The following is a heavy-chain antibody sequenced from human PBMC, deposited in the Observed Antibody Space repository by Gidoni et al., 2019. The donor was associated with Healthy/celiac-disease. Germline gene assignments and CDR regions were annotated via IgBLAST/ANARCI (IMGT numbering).Heavy chain of an antibody. CDR3: AKDSGYYPLSSENYFDY. Sequence: EVQLLESGGGLVQPGGSLRLSCAASGFTFSSYAMSWVRQAPGKGLEWVSAISGSGGSTYYADSVKGLFTISRDNSKNTLYLQMNSLRAEDTAVYYCAKDSGYYPLSSENYFDYWGQGTLVTVSS. CDR1: GFTFSSYA. V-gene: IGHV3-23*01. CDR2: ISGSGGST. J-gene: IGHJ4*02. D-gene: IGHD3-10*01.